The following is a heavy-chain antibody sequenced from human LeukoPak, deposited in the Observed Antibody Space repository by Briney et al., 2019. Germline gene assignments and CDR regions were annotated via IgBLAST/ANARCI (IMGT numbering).Heavy chain of an antibody. CDR1: GFTFSSYE. J-gene: IGHJ4*02. CDR2: IGTSGSTV. D-gene: IGHD2-15*01. Sequence: GGSLRLSCAASGFTFSSYEMNWVRQAPRKGLEWVSFIGTSGSTVYYADSVKGRFTISRDNAKNSLYLQMNSLRAEDTAVYYCARGRGPYCSGGSCYSDYWGQGTLVTVSS. CDR3: ARGRGPYCSGGSCYSDY. V-gene: IGHV3-48*03.